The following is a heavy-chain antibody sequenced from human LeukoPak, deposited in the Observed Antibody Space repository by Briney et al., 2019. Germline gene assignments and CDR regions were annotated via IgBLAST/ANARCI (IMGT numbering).Heavy chain of an antibody. Sequence: ASVKVSCKVSGYTLTELSMHWVRQAPGKGLEWMGGFDPEDGETIYAQKFQGRVTITADESTSTAYMELSSLRSEDTAVYYCARIFKGANYDYWGQGTLVTVSS. CDR1: GYTLTELS. CDR3: ARIFKGANYDY. D-gene: IGHD2-15*01. CDR2: FDPEDGET. J-gene: IGHJ4*02. V-gene: IGHV1-24*01.